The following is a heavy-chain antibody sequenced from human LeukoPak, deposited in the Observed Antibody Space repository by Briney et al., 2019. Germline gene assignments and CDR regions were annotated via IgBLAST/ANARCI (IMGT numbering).Heavy chain of an antibody. D-gene: IGHD3-10*01. V-gene: IGHV3-23*01. Sequence: GGSLRLSCAASGFTFSGYAMNWVRQAPGKGLEWVSVIRSSGDSAYYADFVKGRFTISRDNSKNTLYLQMNSLRAEDTAVYYCAKGYYASGSSLSAFDSWGQRTLVTVSS. CDR2: IRSSGDSA. CDR1: GFTFSGYA. CDR3: AKGYYASGSSLSAFDS. J-gene: IGHJ4*02.